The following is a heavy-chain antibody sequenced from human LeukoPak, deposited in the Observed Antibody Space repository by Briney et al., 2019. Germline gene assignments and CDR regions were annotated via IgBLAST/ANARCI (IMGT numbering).Heavy chain of an antibody. D-gene: IGHD3-9*01. CDR3: AXXXTYYDILTGYSEEGAYDY. Sequence: SETLSLTCAVYGGSFSGYYWSWIRQPPGKGLEWIGEINHSGSTNYNPSLKSRVTISVDTSKNQFSLKLSSVTAADTAVYYCAXXXTYYDILTGYSEEGAYDYWGQGTLVTVSS. CDR2: INHSGST. V-gene: IGHV4-34*01. CDR1: GGSFSGYY. J-gene: IGHJ4*02.